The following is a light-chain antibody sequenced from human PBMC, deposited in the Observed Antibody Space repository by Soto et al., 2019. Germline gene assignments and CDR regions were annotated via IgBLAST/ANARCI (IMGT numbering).Light chain of an antibody. Sequence: EIVLTQSPGTLSLSPGERATLSCRANQSVTSDYLAWYQQKPGQAPRLLIHGASSRATGIPDRFSGSGSGTDFTLTISRLEPEDFAVYYCQQYGRPFGQGTKVEIK. CDR1: QSVTSDY. CDR2: GAS. V-gene: IGKV3-20*01. J-gene: IGKJ1*01. CDR3: QQYGRP.